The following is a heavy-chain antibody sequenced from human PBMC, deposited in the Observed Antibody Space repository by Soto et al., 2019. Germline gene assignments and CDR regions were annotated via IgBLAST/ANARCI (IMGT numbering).Heavy chain of an antibody. D-gene: IGHD6-19*01. CDR2: ISYDGSNK. Sequence: PGGSLRLSCAASGFTFSSYGMHWVRQAPGKGLEWVAVISYDGSNKYYADSVKGRFTISRDNSKNTLYLQMNSLRAEDTAVYYCAKGWHSSGWYALDYYYGMDVWGQGTTVTVSS. CDR3: AKGWHSSGWYALDYYYGMDV. J-gene: IGHJ6*02. CDR1: GFTFSSYG. V-gene: IGHV3-30*18.